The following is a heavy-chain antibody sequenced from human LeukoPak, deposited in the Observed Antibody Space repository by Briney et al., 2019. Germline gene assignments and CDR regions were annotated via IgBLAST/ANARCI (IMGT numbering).Heavy chain of an antibody. CDR3: AKQPYNYYYLDV. CDR2: IVGDSSKT. CDR1: GLTHHDYA. D-gene: IGHD2-2*02. J-gene: IGHJ6*03. V-gene: IGHV3-23*01. Sequence: GGSLRLSCAISGLTHHDYAMTWVRQAPGKGREWVSTIVGDSSKTYYADSVKGRFTISRDNSNYMLFLHMNSLRAEDTAIYYCAKQPYNYYYLDVWGKGTTVTVSS.